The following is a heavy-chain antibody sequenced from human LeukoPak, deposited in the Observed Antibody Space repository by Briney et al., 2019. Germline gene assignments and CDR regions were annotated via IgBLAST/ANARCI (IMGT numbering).Heavy chain of an antibody. CDR2: IGSSGSLT. J-gene: IGHJ4*02. D-gene: IGHD3-22*01. CDR3: ARGSLHDYGGSGYGYYFDY. V-gene: IGHV3-48*03. Sequence: PGGSLRLSCAASGFAFSTYEMIWVRQAPGKEPEWVSYIGSSGSLTYYADSVKGRFTVSRDNAKNSLYLQMNSLRVEDTAIYYCARGSLHDYGGSGYGYYFDYWGQGTLVTVSS. CDR1: GFAFSTYE.